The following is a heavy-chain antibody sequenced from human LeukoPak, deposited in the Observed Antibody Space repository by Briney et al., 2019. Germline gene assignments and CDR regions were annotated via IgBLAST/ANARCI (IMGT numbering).Heavy chain of an antibody. Sequence: KPSATLSLTCTVSGGSISSYYWSWIRQPPGKGLEWIGYIYYSGSTNYNPSLKSRVTISVDTSKNQFSLKLSSVTAADTAVYYCAATASSSSSSWVIDYWGQGTLVTVSS. V-gene: IGHV4-59*01. J-gene: IGHJ4*02. CDR2: IYYSGST. D-gene: IGHD6-6*01. CDR3: AATASSSSSSWVIDY. CDR1: GGSISSYY.